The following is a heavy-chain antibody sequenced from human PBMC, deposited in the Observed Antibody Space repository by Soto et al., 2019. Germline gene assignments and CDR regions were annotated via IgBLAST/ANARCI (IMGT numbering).Heavy chain of an antibody. D-gene: IGHD5-12*01. CDR2: ISTYSGDT. Sequence: QVHLVQSGVEVKTPGASVKVSCQASGYTFFTYDISWVRQAPGQGLGWMGWISTYSGDTKYAQKFQGRVTMTTDPSTTTAYLELRSLRSDDTAVYYCARHHGPTTSEKWFDPWGQGTLVTVSS. J-gene: IGHJ5*02. CDR1: GYTFFTYD. V-gene: IGHV1-18*01. CDR3: ARHHGPTTSEKWFDP.